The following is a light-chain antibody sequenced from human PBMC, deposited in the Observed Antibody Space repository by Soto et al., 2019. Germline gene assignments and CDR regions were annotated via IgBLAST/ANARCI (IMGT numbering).Light chain of an antibody. CDR2: DAY. Sequence: EIVMTQSPATLSVSPGERATLSCRASETIRGLLAWYQQKPGQASRLLIYDAYNRATGIPPRFSGSGSGTDFTLTISSLEPEDSAVYYCQQRHMWPITFGQGTRLEIK. CDR3: QQRHMWPIT. J-gene: IGKJ5*01. CDR1: ETIRGL. V-gene: IGKV3-11*01.